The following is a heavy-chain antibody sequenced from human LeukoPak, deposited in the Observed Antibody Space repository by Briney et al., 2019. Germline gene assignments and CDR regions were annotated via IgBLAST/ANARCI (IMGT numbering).Heavy chain of an antibody. Sequence: PGGSLRLFCAASGFTFSSYSMNWVRQAPGKGLEWVSYISSSSSTIYYADSVKGRFTISRDNAKNSLYLQMNSLRDEDTAVYYCARARDYDYVWGSYRYTGAFDIWGQGTMVTVSS. CDR2: ISSSSSTI. J-gene: IGHJ3*02. V-gene: IGHV3-48*02. CDR3: ARARDYDYVWGSYRYTGAFDI. D-gene: IGHD3-16*02. CDR1: GFTFSSYS.